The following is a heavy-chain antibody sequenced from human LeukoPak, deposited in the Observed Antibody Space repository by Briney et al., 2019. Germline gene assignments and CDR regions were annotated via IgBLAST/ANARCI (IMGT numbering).Heavy chain of an antibody. Sequence: ASVKVSCKTSGYTFTGFYIHWVRQAPGQGLEWMGWINPDSGVTDFAQRFQGRVTMTRDTSINTAYMELSRLRSGDTAVYYCARREWFNAFDMWGQGTIVTVSS. CDR3: ARREWFNAFDM. V-gene: IGHV1-2*02. D-gene: IGHD3-3*01. CDR2: INPDSGVT. J-gene: IGHJ3*02. CDR1: GYTFTGFY.